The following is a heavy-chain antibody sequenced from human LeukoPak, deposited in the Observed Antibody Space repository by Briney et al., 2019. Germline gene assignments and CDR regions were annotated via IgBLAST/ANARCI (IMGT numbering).Heavy chain of an antibody. V-gene: IGHV3-9*01. D-gene: IGHD1-26*01. CDR3: GRELRYGGSPLEH. J-gene: IGHJ4*02. Sequence: QPGGSLRLSCAASGFSFGDYAMPWVRHAPGRGLEWVSGIGGNSRSIGYADSVKGRFTISRDNAGNSLHLQMNSLEPEDTALYYCGRELRYGGSPLEHWGQGTLVTVSS. CDR1: GFSFGDYA. CDR2: IGGNSRSI.